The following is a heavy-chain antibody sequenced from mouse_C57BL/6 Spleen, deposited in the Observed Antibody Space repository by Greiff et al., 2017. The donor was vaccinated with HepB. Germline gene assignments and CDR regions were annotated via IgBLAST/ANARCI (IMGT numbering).Heavy chain of an antibody. CDR3: ARKGIDYYGSSLFDD. D-gene: IGHD1-1*01. CDR1: GYTFTSYW. CDR2: IHPNSGST. J-gene: IGHJ2*01. Sequence: QVQLQQPGAELVKPGASVKLSCKASGYTFTSYWMHWVKQRPGQGLEWIGMIHPNSGSTNYNEKFKSKATRTVDKYSSTAYMQLSILTSADSAVYYDARKGIDYYGSSLFDDLGQGTTLTVSS. V-gene: IGHV1-64*01.